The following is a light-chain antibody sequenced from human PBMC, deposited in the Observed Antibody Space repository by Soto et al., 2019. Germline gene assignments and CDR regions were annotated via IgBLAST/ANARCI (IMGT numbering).Light chain of an antibody. J-gene: IGKJ2*01. CDR1: QTIINY. V-gene: IGKV1-39*01. Sequence: DTQMTQSPSSLSASVGDRVTITCRASQTIINYLNWYQQKPGKAPKPLIYVASSLQSGVPSRFSGSGSGTDFTLTISNLQPEDFATYYCQQSYNTPYTFGQGTKLEI. CDR2: VAS. CDR3: QQSYNTPYT.